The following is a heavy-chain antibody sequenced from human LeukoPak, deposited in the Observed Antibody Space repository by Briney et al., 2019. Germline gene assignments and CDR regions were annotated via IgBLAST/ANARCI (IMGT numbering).Heavy chain of an antibody. V-gene: IGHV4-59*01. CDR2: IYYSGTT. CDR1: GGSISHYY. Sequence: SETLSLTCTVSGGSISHYYWSWIRQPPGKGLEWIGYIYYSGTTNYNPSLKSRVTISVDTSRNQFSLKLNSVTAADTAVYYCAREDPQTKVPEGMDVWGQGTTVTVSS. J-gene: IGHJ6*02. CDR3: AREDPQTKVPEGMDV. D-gene: IGHD4/OR15-4a*01.